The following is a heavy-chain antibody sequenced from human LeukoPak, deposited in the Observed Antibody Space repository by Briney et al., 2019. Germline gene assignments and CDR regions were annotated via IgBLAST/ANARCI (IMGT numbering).Heavy chain of an antibody. V-gene: IGHV3-30*02. CDR3: AKEDSSGYYPTYFDY. D-gene: IGHD3-22*01. Sequence: GGSLRLSCAASGFTFISYGMHWVRQAPGKGLEWVAFIRYDGSNKYYADSVKGRFTISRDNSKNTLYLQMNSLRAEDTAVYYCAKEDSSGYYPTYFDYWGQGTLVTVSS. CDR1: GFTFISYG. CDR2: IRYDGSNK. J-gene: IGHJ4*02.